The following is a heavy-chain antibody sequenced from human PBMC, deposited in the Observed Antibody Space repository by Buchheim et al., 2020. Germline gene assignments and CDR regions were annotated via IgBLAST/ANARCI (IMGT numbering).Heavy chain of an antibody. CDR2: IYTSGTI. J-gene: IGHJ6*02. D-gene: IGHD2-15*01. CDR3: ARGYCSGGICYSGGMDV. CDR1: GGSINSGSYF. Sequence: QVQLQESGPGLVKPSQTLSLTCTVSGGSINSGSYFHSWIRQPAGKGLEWIGRIYTSGTIQYNPALQSRVTISVDTSKYQFSLKLSSVTAADTAVYYCARGYCSGGICYSGGMDVWGQGTT. V-gene: IGHV4-61*02.